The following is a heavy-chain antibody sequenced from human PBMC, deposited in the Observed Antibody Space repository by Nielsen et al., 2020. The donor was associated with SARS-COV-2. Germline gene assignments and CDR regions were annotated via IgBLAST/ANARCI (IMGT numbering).Heavy chain of an antibody. CDR3: ARESSTIAGRTFDY. CDR2: IYYSGST. Sequence: TLSLTCTVSGGSISSGGYYWSWIRQHPGKGLEWIGYIYYSGSTYYNPSLKSRVTISVDTSKNQFSLKLSSVTAADTAVYYCARESSTIAGRTFDYWGQGTLVPSPQ. CDR1: GGSISSGGYY. V-gene: IGHV4-31*03. D-gene: IGHD5/OR15-5a*01. J-gene: IGHJ4*02.